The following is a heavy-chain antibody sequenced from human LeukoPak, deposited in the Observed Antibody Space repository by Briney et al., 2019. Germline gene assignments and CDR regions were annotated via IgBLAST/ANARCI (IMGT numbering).Heavy chain of an antibody. V-gene: IGHV3-48*03. CDR1: GFTFDSYD. CDR2: ISSSGSSK. J-gene: IGHJ4*02. D-gene: IGHD3/OR15-3a*01. CDR3: AREGISGLDY. Sequence: GGSLRLSCAAFGFTFDSYDINWVRQAPGKGLEWVSLISSSGSSKDYADSVKGRFTISRDNTENLLYLQMNSLRVEDTALYYCAREGISGLDYWGQGTLVTVSS.